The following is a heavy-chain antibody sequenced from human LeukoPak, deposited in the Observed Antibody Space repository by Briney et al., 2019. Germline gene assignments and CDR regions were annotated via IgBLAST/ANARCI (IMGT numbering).Heavy chain of an antibody. CDR2: INPSGGST. D-gene: IGHD1-20*01. CDR1: VYSFISFY. CDR3: ARHSLIGTAPFDY. V-gene: IGHV1-46*01. J-gene: IGHJ4*02. Sequence: ASVRVSCKASVYSFISFYIHWVRQAPGQGLEWMGVINPSGGSTAYAQQFQGRVTMTRDTSTSTVYMELSSLRSEDTAVYYCARHSLIGTAPFDYWGQGTLVTVSS.